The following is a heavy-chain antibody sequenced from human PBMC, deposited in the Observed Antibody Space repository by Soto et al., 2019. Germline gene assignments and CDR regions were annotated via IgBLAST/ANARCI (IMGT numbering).Heavy chain of an antibody. CDR3: AHSTADDGMEV. Sequence: SGATLVNPTQTLTLTCTFSGFSLSTSGGGVGWIRQPPGKALGWLALIYWNDDKRYRPSLKSRLTMTNDTSKNQVVRTLTDLEPVDTATYYCAHSTADDGMEVWGQGTPVTVSS. CDR1: GFSLSTSGGG. V-gene: IGHV2-5*01. J-gene: IGHJ6*02. D-gene: IGHD6-25*01. CDR2: IYWNDDK.